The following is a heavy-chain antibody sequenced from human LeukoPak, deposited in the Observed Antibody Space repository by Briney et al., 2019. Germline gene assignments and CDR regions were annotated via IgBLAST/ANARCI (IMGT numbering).Heavy chain of an antibody. D-gene: IGHD4-17*01. Sequence: EASVKVSCKVSGYTLTGLSMHWVRQAPGKGLEWMGGFDPEDGETIYAQKFQGRVTMTEDTSTDTAYMELSSLRSEDTAVYYCATGGSDYGDYNGPYYYYGMDVWGQGTTVTVSS. CDR3: ATGGSDYGDYNGPYYYYGMDV. CDR1: GYTLTGLS. J-gene: IGHJ6*02. V-gene: IGHV1-24*01. CDR2: FDPEDGET.